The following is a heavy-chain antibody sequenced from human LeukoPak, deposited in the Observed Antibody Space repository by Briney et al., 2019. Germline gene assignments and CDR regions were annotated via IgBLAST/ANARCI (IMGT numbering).Heavy chain of an antibody. Sequence: GGSLRLSCAASGFTFSSYGMHWVRQAPGKGLEWVAVISYDGSNKYYADSVKGRFTISRDNSKNTLYLQMNSLRAEDTAVYYCAKVATVTLLANYYYYMDVWGKGTTVTVSS. J-gene: IGHJ6*03. CDR2: ISYDGSNK. CDR1: GFTFSSYG. CDR3: AKVATVTLLANYYYYMDV. D-gene: IGHD4-11*01. V-gene: IGHV3-30*18.